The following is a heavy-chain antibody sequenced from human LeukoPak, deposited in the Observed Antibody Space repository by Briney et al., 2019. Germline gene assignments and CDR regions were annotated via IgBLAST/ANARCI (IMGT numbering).Heavy chain of an antibody. CDR3: AREGITAMADAWNDY. Sequence: GGPLRLSCEASGFPFSSYSMNWVRKAPGKGLEWVSSIGTTSNSMYYADSLKGRFTISRDNAESSLYLQMNSLRVEDTAVYFCAREGITAMADAWNDYWGQGTLVTVSS. D-gene: IGHD5-18*01. J-gene: IGHJ4*02. CDR1: GFPFSSYS. CDR2: IGTTSNSM. V-gene: IGHV3-21*01.